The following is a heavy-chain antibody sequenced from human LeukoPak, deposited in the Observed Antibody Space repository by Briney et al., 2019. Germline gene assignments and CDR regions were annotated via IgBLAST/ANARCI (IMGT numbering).Heavy chain of an antibody. CDR2: IYYSGST. V-gene: IGHV4-59*01. CDR3: ARDASSGWPGGYYYYYMDV. D-gene: IGHD6-19*01. J-gene: IGHJ6*03. Sequence: PSETLSLTCTVSGGSISSYYWSWIRQPPGKGLEWIGYIYYSGSTNYNPSLKSRVTISVDTSKNQFSLKLSSVTAADTAVYYCARDASSGWPGGYYYYYMDVWGKGTTVTVSS. CDR1: GGSISSYY.